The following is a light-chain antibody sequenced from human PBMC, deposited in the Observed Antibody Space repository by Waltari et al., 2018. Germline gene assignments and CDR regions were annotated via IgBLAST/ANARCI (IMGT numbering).Light chain of an antibody. CDR2: EVS. CDR3: MQATQLPLT. CDR1: QSLLPSYGQTY. Sequence: EIVMTQTPLSLSVSPGQPASISCRSSQSLLPSYGQTYVYWYLQKPGRSPQRLIYEVSSQFSGVPERFSGSGSGTEFTLKISRVEAEDVGVYYCMQATQLPLTFGGGTKVDIK. V-gene: IGKV2-29*03. J-gene: IGKJ4*01.